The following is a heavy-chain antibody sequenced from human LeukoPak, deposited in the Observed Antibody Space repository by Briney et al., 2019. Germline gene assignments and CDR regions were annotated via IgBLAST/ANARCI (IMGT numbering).Heavy chain of an antibody. V-gene: IGHV4-59*01. D-gene: IGHD3-22*01. Sequence: SGTLSLTCTVSGGTINNYYWSWIRQPPGKGLEWIGYIYYSWSTNYNLSLMSRGTIYEGTCTNQSFLMLSYATAADTALYYCARLSRLTDYHSGSPTYYFVSWGEGTLVTVSS. J-gene: IGHJ4*02. CDR3: ARLSRLTDYHSGSPTYYFVS. CDR1: GGTINNYY. CDR2: IYYSWST.